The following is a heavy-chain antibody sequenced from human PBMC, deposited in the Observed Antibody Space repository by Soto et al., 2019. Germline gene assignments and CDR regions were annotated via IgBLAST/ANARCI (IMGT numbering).Heavy chain of an antibody. J-gene: IGHJ4*02. Sequence: EVQLVESGGTLVQPGGSLRLSCVASGFKFRSYWMSWVRQAPGKGLEWLANIKEDGSEKYYVDSVEGRFTISRDNARNSVYLQMNSPRAEDTAIYDCTRGGGRDSNEHFWGQGTLVIVSS. CDR3: TRGGGRDSNEHF. V-gene: IGHV3-7*01. CDR2: IKEDGSEK. D-gene: IGHD4-4*01. CDR1: GFKFRSYW.